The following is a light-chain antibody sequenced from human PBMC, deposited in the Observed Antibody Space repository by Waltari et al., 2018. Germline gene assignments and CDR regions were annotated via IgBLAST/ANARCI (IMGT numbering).Light chain of an antibody. Sequence: QSALTQPRAVSGSPGQSVTISCTATTSDVGGYNHVSWYQQHPGKAPKLMIYDVSNRPSGVPDRFSGSKSGNTASLTISGLQAEDEADYYCCSNAGSYTWVFGGGTKLTVL. CDR1: TSDVGGYNH. V-gene: IGLV2-11*01. CDR3: CSNAGSYTWV. J-gene: IGLJ3*02. CDR2: DVS.